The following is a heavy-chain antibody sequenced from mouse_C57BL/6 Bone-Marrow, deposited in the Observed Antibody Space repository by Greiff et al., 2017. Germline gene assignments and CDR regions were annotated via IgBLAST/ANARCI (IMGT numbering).Heavy chain of an antibody. V-gene: IGHV5-12*01. CDR2: ISNGGGST. CDR1: GFTFSDYY. Sequence: EVQVVESGGGLVQPGGSLKLSCAASGFTFSDYYMYWVRQTPEKRLEWVAYISNGGGSTYYPDTVKGRFTISRDNAKNTLYLQMSRLKSEDTAMYYCARPFYYYGSSPYAMDYWGQGTSVTVSS. D-gene: IGHD1-1*01. CDR3: ARPFYYYGSSPYAMDY. J-gene: IGHJ4*01.